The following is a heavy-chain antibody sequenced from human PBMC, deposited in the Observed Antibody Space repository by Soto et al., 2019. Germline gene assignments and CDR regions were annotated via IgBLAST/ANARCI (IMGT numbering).Heavy chain of an antibody. CDR2: IYYSGST. V-gene: IGHV4-59*12. CDR1: GGSISSYY. CDR3: ARETYGDYAGYFDP. Sequence: SETLSLTCTVSGGSISSYYWSWIRQPPGKGLEWIGYIYYSGSTNYNPSLKSRVIISADRSKNQFSLKVSSVTAADTAVYYCARETYGDYAGYFDPWGQGTLVTVSS. J-gene: IGHJ5*02. D-gene: IGHD4-17*01.